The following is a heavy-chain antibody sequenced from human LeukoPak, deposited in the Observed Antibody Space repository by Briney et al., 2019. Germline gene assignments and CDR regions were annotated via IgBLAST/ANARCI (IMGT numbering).Heavy chain of an antibody. CDR1: GGSFSGYY. CDR3: ARAVGYSYGMNDY. Sequence: SETLSLTCAVYGGSFSGYYWSWIRQPPGRGLEWIGEINHSGSTNYNPSLKSRVTISVDTSKNQFSLKLSSVTAADTAVYYCARAVGYSYGMNDYWGQGTLVTVSS. J-gene: IGHJ4*02. V-gene: IGHV4-34*01. D-gene: IGHD5-18*01. CDR2: INHSGST.